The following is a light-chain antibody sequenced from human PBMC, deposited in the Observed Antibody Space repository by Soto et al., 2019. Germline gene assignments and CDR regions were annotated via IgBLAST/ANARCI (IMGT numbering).Light chain of an antibody. CDR1: QGIYNY. CDR3: QQGYSSPAT. V-gene: IGKV1-27*01. J-gene: IGKJ5*01. CDR2: AAS. Sequence: DTQMTQSPSSLSASVGDRVTITCRASQGIYNYLAWYQQKPGKVPKILIYAASSLVSGVPSRFTGSGSGTDFTLTVNSLQAEDFATYYCQQGYSSPATFGQGTRLEIK.